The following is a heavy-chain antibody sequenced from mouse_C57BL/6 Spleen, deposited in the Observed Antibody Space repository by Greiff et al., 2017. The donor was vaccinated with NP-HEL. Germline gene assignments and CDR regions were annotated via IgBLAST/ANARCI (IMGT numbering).Heavy chain of an antibody. D-gene: IGHD1-1*01. J-gene: IGHJ3*01. CDR1: GYTFTDYN. CDR3: ARSKDYYGSSCRFAY. V-gene: IGHV1-18*01. Sequence: VQLQQSGPELVKPGASVKIPCKASGYTFTDYNMDWVKQSHGKSLEWIGDINPNNGGTIYNQKFKGKATLTVDKSSSTAYMELRSLTSEDTAVYYCARSKDYYGSSCRFAYWGQGTLVTVSA. CDR2: INPNNGGT.